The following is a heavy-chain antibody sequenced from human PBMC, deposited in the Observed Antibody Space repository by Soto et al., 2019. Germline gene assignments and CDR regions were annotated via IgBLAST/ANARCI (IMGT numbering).Heavy chain of an antibody. D-gene: IGHD6-6*01. CDR2: IYSGGST. CDR1: GFTVSSNY. Sequence: EVQLVESGGGLVQPGGSLRLSCAASGFTVSSNYMSWVRQAPGKGLEWVSVIYSGGSTYYVDSVKGRFTISRDNSKNTLYLQMNSLRAEDTAVYYCARDLLYSSSSRGVTYYWGQGTLVTVSS. V-gene: IGHV3-66*01. J-gene: IGHJ4*02. CDR3: ARDLLYSSSSRGVTYY.